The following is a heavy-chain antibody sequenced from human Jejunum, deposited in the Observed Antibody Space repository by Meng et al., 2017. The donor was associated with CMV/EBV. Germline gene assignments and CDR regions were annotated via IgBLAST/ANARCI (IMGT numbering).Heavy chain of an antibody. CDR2: IIPMVGIP. D-gene: IGHD6-6*01. V-gene: IGHV1-69*02. CDR3: ARLLDSSSPGGVDY. J-gene: IGHJ4*02. CDR1: GGPFTRSR. Sequence: SGGPFTRSRLRWVPPAPGQGLEWMGRIIPMVGIPTYAQQFQGRVTIIADKSTSTAYMELSSLTSEDTAVYYCARLLDSSSPGGVDYWGQGTLVTVSS.